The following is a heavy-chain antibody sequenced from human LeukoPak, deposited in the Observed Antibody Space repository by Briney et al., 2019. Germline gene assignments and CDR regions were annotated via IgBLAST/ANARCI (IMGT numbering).Heavy chain of an antibody. CDR2: INPSGGST. D-gene: IGHD5-12*01. CDR1: GYIFTSYY. V-gene: IGHV1-46*01. Sequence: GASVKVSCKASGYIFTSYYMHWVRQAPGQGLGWMGIINPSGGSTSYAQQFQGRVTMTRDTSTSTVYMELSSLRSEDTAVYYCARGFRSGYGGDYWGQGTLVTVSS. CDR3: ARGFRSGYGGDY. J-gene: IGHJ4*02.